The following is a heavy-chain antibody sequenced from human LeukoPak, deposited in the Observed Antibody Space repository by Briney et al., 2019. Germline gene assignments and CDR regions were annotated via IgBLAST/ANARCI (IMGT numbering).Heavy chain of an antibody. D-gene: IGHD3-22*01. CDR2: INQDGSEE. J-gene: IGHJ4*02. V-gene: IGHV3-7*01. Sequence: PGGSLRLSCAASGFTFSIYWMSWVRQAPGRGLEWVANINQDGSEENYVDSVKGRFTISRDNAKNSLYLQMYSLRAEDTALYYCASSYYSDGDYWGQGTLVTVSS. CDR3: ASSYYSDGDY. CDR1: GFTFSIYW.